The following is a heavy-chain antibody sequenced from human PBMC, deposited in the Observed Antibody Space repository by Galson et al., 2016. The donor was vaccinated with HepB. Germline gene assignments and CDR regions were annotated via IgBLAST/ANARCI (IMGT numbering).Heavy chain of an antibody. Sequence: SLRLSCAASGFTFSTYAMHWVRQAPGKGLEWVALISYDGSNKYYADPVKGRFTISRDNSKNTLYLQMNSLRAEDTAVYYCARDLPLLGWGQGTLVTVPS. CDR1: GFTFSTYA. V-gene: IGHV3-30*14. CDR3: ARDLPLLG. J-gene: IGHJ4*02. CDR2: ISYDGSNK. D-gene: IGHD2-15*01.